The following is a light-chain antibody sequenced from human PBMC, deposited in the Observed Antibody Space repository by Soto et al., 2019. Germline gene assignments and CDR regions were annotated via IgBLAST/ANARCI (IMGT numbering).Light chain of an antibody. Sequence: QAVVTQEPSFSVSPGRTVTLTCGLNSGSVSTSRYPSRFQQTPGQAPRTLIYSTNSRSSGVPDRFSGSILGNKAALTITGAQADDESVYYCVLYMGSGIWVFGGGTKLTVL. CDR3: VLYMGSGIWV. J-gene: IGLJ3*02. CDR2: STN. V-gene: IGLV8-61*01. CDR1: SGSVSTSRY.